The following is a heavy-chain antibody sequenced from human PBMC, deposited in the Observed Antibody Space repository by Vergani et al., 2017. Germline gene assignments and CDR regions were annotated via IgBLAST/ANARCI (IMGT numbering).Heavy chain of an antibody. CDR1: GGSISSGGYY. Sequence: QVQLQESGPGLVKPSQTLSLTCTVSGGSISSGGYYWSWIRQPPGKGLEWIGEINHSGSTNYNPSLKSRVPISVDTSKNQFSLKLSSVTAADTAVYYGAKDPLRHPVTTGSIDYWGQGTLVTVSA. V-gene: IGHV4-31*03. CDR2: INHSGST. J-gene: IGHJ4*02. D-gene: IGHD4-11*01. CDR3: AKDPLRHPVTTGSIDY.